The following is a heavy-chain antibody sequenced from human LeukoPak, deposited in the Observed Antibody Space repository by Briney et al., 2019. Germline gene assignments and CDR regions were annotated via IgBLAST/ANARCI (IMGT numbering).Heavy chain of an antibody. CDR2: ISSSGSTI. V-gene: IGHV3-11*04. J-gene: IGHJ4*02. D-gene: IGHD2-15*01. Sequence: GGSLRLSCAASGFTFSDYYMSWIRQAPGKGLEWVSYISSSGSTIYYADSVKGRFTISRDNSKNTLYLQMNSLRAEDTAVYYCASEGHLGYCSGGSCLIWGQGTLVTVSS. CDR3: ASEGHLGYCSGGSCLI. CDR1: GFTFSDYY.